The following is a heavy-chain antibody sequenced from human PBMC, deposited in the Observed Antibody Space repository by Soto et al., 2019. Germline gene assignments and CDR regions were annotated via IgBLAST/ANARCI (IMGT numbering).Heavy chain of an antibody. CDR1: GGTFSSYA. CDR3: ARARCPNGVCYRFDP. D-gene: IGHD2-8*01. Sequence: SVKVSCKASGGTFSSYAISWVRQAPGQGLEWMGGIIPIFGTANYAQKFQGRVTITADESTSTAYMELSSLSSDNTALYFCARARCPNGVCYRFDPWGQGTRDTVPQ. J-gene: IGHJ5*02. V-gene: IGHV1-69*13. CDR2: IIPIFGTA.